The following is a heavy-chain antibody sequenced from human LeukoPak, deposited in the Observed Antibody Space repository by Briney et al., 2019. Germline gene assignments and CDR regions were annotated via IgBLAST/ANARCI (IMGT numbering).Heavy chain of an antibody. Sequence: ASVKVSCKAPGYTFTSHYMHWVRQAPGQGLEWMGIINPSGGSTSYAQKFQGRVTMTRDTSTSTVYMELSSLRSEDTAVYYCARDHYYYGSGSYYNPLGYWGQGTLVTVSS. CDR1: GYTFTSHY. D-gene: IGHD3-10*01. J-gene: IGHJ4*02. CDR3: ARDHYYYGSGSYYNPLGY. CDR2: INPSGGST. V-gene: IGHV1-46*01.